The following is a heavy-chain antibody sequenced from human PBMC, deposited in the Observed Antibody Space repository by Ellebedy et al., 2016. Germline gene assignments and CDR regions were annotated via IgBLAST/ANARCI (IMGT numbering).Heavy chain of an antibody. D-gene: IGHD3-3*01. CDR3: AKDRYDFWSGYYLTDY. CDR2: IRWDGFST. CDR1: GFIFQHYT. Sequence: GESLKISCAASGFIFQHYTMHWVRQAPGQGVERVSLIRWDGFSTYYADSVKGRFTISKDNRKNSLYLQMNSLRAEDTALYYCAKDRYDFWSGYYLTDYWGQGTLVTVSS. J-gene: IGHJ4*02. V-gene: IGHV3-43*01.